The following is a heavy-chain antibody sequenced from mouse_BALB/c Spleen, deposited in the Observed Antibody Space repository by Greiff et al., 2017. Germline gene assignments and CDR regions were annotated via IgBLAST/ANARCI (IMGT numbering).Heavy chain of an antibody. CDR3: TREDGKLDY. D-gene: IGHD2-1*01. Sequence: QVQLQQSGAELVRPGASVKLSCKASGYTFTSYWINWVKQRPGQGLEWIGNIYPSDSYTNYNQKFKDKATLTVDKSSSTAYMQLSSPTSEDSAVYYCTREDGKLDYWGQGTTLTVSS. CDR1: GYTFTSYW. CDR2: IYPSDSYT. V-gene: IGHV1-69*02. J-gene: IGHJ2*01.